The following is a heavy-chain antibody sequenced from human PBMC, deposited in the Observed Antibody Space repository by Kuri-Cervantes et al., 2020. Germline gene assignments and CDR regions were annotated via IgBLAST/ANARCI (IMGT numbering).Heavy chain of an antibody. CDR2: INPSGGST. D-gene: IGHD2-2*01. V-gene: IGHV1-46*01. CDR3: ARGGQAPGLSPYCSSTSCYREKCGC. J-gene: IGHJ4*02. Sequence: ASVKVSCKASGYTFTSYYMHWVRQAPGQGLEWMGIINPSGGSTSYAQKFQGRVTMTRDTSTSTAYMELSRLRSDDTAVYYCARGGQAPGLSPYCSSTSCYREKCGCWGQGTLVTVSS. CDR1: GYTFTSYY.